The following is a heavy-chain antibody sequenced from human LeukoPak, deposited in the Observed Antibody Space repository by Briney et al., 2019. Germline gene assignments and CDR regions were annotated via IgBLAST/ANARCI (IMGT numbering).Heavy chain of an antibody. CDR2: ISSGSGYI. D-gene: IGHD1-26*01. J-gene: IGHJ4*02. V-gene: IGHV3-21*01. CDR3: ARDSGSYYAFDY. CDR1: GGSFSGYY. Sequence: RASETLSLTCAVYGGSFSGYYWSWIRQPPGKGLEWVSSISSGSGYIYYADSVKGRFTISRDNAKNSLYLQMNSLRAEDTAVYYCARDSGSYYAFDYWGQGTLVTVSS.